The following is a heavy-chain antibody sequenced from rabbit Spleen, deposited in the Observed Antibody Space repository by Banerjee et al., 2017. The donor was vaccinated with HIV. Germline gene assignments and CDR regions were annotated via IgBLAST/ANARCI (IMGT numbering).Heavy chain of an antibody. CDR3: ARGSAAMTMVITGYYLNL. D-gene: IGHD2-1*01. V-gene: IGHV1S45*01. CDR1: GFSFSNKAV. Sequence: QEQLVESGGGLVKPEGSLKLSCTASGFSFSNKAVMCWVRQAPGKGLEWIACIDAGSSGGTDYASWAKGRFTISKASSTTVTLQMTSLTAADTATYFCARGSAAMTMVITGYYLNLWGPGTLVTVS. CDR2: IDAGSSGGT. J-gene: IGHJ4*01.